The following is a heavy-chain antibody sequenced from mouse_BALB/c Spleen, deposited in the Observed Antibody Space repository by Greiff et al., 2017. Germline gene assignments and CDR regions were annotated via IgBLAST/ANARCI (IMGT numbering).Heavy chain of an antibody. CDR2: ISSGGSYT. V-gene: IGHV5-6*01. CDR1: GFTFSSYG. D-gene: IGHD2-4*01. CDR3: ARQGYDYGFAY. J-gene: IGHJ3*01. Sequence: EVQRVESGGDLVKPGGSLKLSCAASGFTFSSYGMSWVRQTPDKRLEWVATISSGGSYTYYPDSVKGRFTISRDNAKNTLYLQMSSLKSEDTAMYYCARQGYDYGFAYWGQGTLVTVSA.